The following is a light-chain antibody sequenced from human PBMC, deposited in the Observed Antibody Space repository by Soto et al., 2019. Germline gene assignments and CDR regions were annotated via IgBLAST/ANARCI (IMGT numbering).Light chain of an antibody. J-gene: IGKJ1*01. V-gene: IGKV1-5*01. CDR3: QKYNSYSRT. CDR2: DAS. CDR1: QSISSW. Sequence: DIQMTQSPSTLSASVGDRVTITCRASQSISSWLAWYQQKPGKAPKLLIYDASSLESGVPSRFSGSVSGTEFTLTFSSLQPDDFATYYCQKYNSYSRTFGQGTKV.